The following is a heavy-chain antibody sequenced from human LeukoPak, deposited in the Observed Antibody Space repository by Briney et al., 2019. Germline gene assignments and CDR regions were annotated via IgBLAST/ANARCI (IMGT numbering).Heavy chain of an antibody. CDR3: ARLAVTMFYYYYMDV. D-gene: IGHD4-17*01. CDR1: GFTVSSNY. CDR2: IYSGGST. J-gene: IGHJ6*03. Sequence: AGGSLRLSCAASGFTVSSNYMSWVRQAPGKGLEWVSVIYSGGSTYYADSVKGRFTISRDNSKNTLYLQMNSLRAEDTAVYYCARLAVTMFYYYYMDVWGKGTTVTVSS. V-gene: IGHV3-53*01.